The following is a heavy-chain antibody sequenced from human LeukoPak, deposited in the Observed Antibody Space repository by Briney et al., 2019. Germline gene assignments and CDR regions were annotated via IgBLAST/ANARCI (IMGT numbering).Heavy chain of an antibody. J-gene: IGHJ4*02. CDR1: GFTFSSYA. CDR3: AKDRETTVTLYYFDY. Sequence: GGSLRLSCAASGFTFSSYAMSWVRQAPGKGLEWVSSIIGSGGSTYYADSVKGRFTISRDNSKNTLYVQMNSLRAEDTAVYYCAKDRETTVTLYYFDYWGQGTLVTVSS. CDR2: IIGSGGST. V-gene: IGHV3-23*01. D-gene: IGHD4-17*01.